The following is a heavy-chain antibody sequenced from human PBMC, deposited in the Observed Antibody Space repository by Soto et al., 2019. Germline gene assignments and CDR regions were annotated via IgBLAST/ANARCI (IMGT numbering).Heavy chain of an antibody. Sequence: QLQLQESGPGLVKPSETLSLTCTVSGGSISSSSYYWGWIRQPPGKGLEWIGSIYYSGSTYYNPSLKSRVTISVDTSKNQFSLKLSSVTAADTAVYYCASEHGVVITFYFDYWGQGTLVTVSS. V-gene: IGHV4-39*01. CDR1: GGSISSSSYY. CDR3: ASEHGVVITFYFDY. J-gene: IGHJ4*02. CDR2: IYYSGST. D-gene: IGHD3-3*01.